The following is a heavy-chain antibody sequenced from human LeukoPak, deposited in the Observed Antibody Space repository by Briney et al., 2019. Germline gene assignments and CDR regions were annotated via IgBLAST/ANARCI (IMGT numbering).Heavy chain of an antibody. D-gene: IGHD3-22*01. J-gene: IGHJ3*02. CDR1: GGSISSGGYY. CDR3: ARERGNDSSGYYHDAFDI. Sequence: SETLSLTCTVSGGSISSGGYYWSWIRQHPGKGLKWIGYIYYSGSTYYNPSLKSRVTISVDTSKNQFSLKLSSVTAADTAVYYCARERGNDSSGYYHDAFDIWGQGTMVTVSS. CDR2: IYYSGST. V-gene: IGHV4-31*03.